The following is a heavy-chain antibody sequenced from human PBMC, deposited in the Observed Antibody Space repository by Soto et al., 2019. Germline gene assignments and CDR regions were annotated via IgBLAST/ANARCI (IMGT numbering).Heavy chain of an antibody. CDR3: ARHNYGSGSTYFDY. CDR1: GGSISSYY. Sequence: SETLSLTCTVSGGSISSYYWSWIRQPPGKGLEWIGYIYYSGSTNYNPSLKSRVTISVDTSKNQFSLKLNSMTAADTVVYYCARHNYGSGSTYFDYWGQGTLVTVSS. D-gene: IGHD3-10*01. J-gene: IGHJ4*02. CDR2: IYYSGST. V-gene: IGHV4-59*08.